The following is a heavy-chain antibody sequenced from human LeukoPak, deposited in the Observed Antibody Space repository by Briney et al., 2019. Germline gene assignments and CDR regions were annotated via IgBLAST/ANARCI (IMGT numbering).Heavy chain of an antibody. Sequence: ASVKVSCKASGYTFTSYGISWLRQAPGQGLEWMGWISAYNGNTNYAQKLQGRVTMTTDTSTSTAYMELRSLRSDDTAVYYCARMRRITMIVVVSAPMDVWGQGTTVTVSS. CDR3: ARMRRITMIVVVSAPMDV. J-gene: IGHJ6*02. V-gene: IGHV1-18*01. CDR2: ISAYNGNT. D-gene: IGHD3-22*01. CDR1: GYTFTSYG.